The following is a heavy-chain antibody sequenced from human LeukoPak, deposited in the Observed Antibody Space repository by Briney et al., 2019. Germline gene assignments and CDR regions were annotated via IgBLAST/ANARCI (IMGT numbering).Heavy chain of an antibody. V-gene: IGHV3-30*03. CDR2: ISYDGSNK. Sequence: GGSLRLSCAASGFTFSSYGMHWVRQAPGKGLEWVAVISYDGSNKYYADSVKGRFTISRDNSKNTLYLQMNSLRAEDTAVYYCARAQHDPGYSSGWFIQYYYYYYMDVWGKGTTVTVSS. J-gene: IGHJ6*03. CDR3: ARAQHDPGYSSGWFIQYYYYYYMDV. D-gene: IGHD6-19*01. CDR1: GFTFSSYG.